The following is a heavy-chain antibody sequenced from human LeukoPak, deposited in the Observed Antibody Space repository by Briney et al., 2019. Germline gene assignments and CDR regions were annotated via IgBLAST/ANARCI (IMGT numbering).Heavy chain of an antibody. J-gene: IGHJ6*03. V-gene: IGHV1-69*05. Sequence: GASVKVSCKASGGTFSSYAISWVRQAPGQGLEWMGGIIPIFGTANYAQKFQGRVTITTDESTSTAYMELSSLRSEDMAVYYCASNEPAARYYYYYYMDVWGKGTTVTVSS. CDR2: IIPIFGTA. CDR1: GGTFSSYA. D-gene: IGHD2-2*01. CDR3: ASNEPAARYYYYYYMDV.